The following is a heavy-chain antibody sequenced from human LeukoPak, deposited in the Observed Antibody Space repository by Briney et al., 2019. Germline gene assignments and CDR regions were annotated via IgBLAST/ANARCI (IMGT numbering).Heavy chain of an antibody. CDR1: GGSITSPNYY. V-gene: IGHV4-61*01. J-gene: IGHJ4*02. Sequence: PSETLSLTCTVSGGSITSPNYYWGWIRQPPGKGLEWIGYIYYSGSTNYNPSLKSRVTISVDTSKNQFSLKLSSVTAADTAVYYCARVRQWLFDYWGQGTLVTVSS. CDR3: ARVRQWLFDY. CDR2: IYYSGST. D-gene: IGHD6-19*01.